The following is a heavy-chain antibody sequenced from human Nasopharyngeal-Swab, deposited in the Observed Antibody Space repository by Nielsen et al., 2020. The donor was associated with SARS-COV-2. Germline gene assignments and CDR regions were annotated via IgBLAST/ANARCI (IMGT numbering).Heavy chain of an antibody. V-gene: IGHV3-30-3*01. Sequence: LSLTCAASGFTFSSYAMHWVRQAPGKGLEWVAVISYDGSNKYYADSVKGRFTISRDNSKNTLYLQMNSLRAEDTAVYYCARGGEWIQLWLPNFDYWGQGTLVTVSS. CDR3: ARGGEWIQLWLPNFDY. CDR1: GFTFSSYA. J-gene: IGHJ4*02. D-gene: IGHD5-18*01. CDR2: ISYDGSNK.